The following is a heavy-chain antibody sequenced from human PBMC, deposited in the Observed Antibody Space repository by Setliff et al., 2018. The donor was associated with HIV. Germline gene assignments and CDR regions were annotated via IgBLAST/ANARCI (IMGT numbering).Heavy chain of an antibody. CDR3: AREGQWLA. CDR2: MYTSGGGA. V-gene: IGHV1-46*01. J-gene: IGHJ5*02. D-gene: IGHD6-19*01. Sequence: ASVKVSCKTSGYSFTTYYIHWMRQAPGQGLEWVGLMYTSGGGAKYAQKFQGRVTITRDTAASTVYMELSSLKSEDTAVYYCAREGQWLAWGQGTLVTVSS. CDR1: GYSFTTYY.